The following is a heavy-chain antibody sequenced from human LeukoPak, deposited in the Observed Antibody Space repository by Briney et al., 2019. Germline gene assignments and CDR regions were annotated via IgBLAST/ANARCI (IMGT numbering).Heavy chain of an antibody. V-gene: IGHV4-34*01. CDR3: ARGPRNQYYYDSSGSLTGAFDI. Sequence: PSETLSLTCAVYGGSFSGYYWSWIRQPPGKGLEWIGEINHSGSTNYNPSLKSRVTISVDTFKNQFSLKLSSVTAADTAVYYCARGPRNQYYYDSSGSLTGAFDIWGQGTMVTVSS. J-gene: IGHJ3*02. CDR2: INHSGST. D-gene: IGHD3-22*01. CDR1: GGSFSGYY.